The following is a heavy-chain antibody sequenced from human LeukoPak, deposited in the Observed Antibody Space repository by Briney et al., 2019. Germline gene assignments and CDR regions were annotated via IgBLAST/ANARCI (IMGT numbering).Heavy chain of an antibody. V-gene: IGHV3-30-3*01. CDR3: ARRYYASGTYFLDY. D-gene: IGHD3-10*01. J-gene: IGHJ4*02. CDR2: ISYDGSDK. CDR1: GFTFSSHA. Sequence: TGGSLRLSCAASGFTFSSHAMHWVRQAPGKGLEWVAVISYDGSDKYYADSVKGRFTISRDNSKNTLYLQMNSLRVEDTAVYYCARRYYASGTYFLDYWGQGTLVTVSS.